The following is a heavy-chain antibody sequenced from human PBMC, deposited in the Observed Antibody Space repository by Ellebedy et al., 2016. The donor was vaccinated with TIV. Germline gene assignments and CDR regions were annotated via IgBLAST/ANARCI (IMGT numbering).Heavy chain of an antibody. D-gene: IGHD2-2*01. CDR1: GGSFSDFY. V-gene: IGHV4-34*01. CDR3: ARFRSGIVVVPAHYGMDV. Sequence: SETLSLXCGVYGGSFSDFYWSWLRQSPGKGLEWIGEINLSASTTYNPSLKSRVTISVDTSKNQFSLKLSSVTAADTAVYYCARFRSGIVVVPAHYGMDVWGQGTTVTVSS. J-gene: IGHJ6*02. CDR2: INLSAST.